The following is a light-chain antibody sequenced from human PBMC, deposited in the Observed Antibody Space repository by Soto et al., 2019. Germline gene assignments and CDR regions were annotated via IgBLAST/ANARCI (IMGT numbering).Light chain of an antibody. CDR3: QQFRR. J-gene: IGKJ1*01. Sequence: LIQTAGTRSVSGKRGATLSCRTSQSVSSSYLAWYQHKLGQAPRLLIYGASTRATGIPDRFSGSGSGTDFTFTHSTLDPQDFAVYSCQQFRRFAQGTKVDIK. CDR1: QSVSSSY. V-gene: IGKV3-20*01. CDR2: GAS.